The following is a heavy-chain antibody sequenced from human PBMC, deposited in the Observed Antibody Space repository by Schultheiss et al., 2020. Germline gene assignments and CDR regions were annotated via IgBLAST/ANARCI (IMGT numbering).Heavy chain of an antibody. CDR2: INHSGST. V-gene: IGHV4-34*01. CDR3: ARVGLERSQDV. CDR1: GGSFSGYY. J-gene: IGHJ6*02. Sequence: SETLSLTCAVYGGSFSGYYWSWIRQPPGKGLEWIGEINHSGSTNYNPSLKSRVTISVDTSKNQFSLKLSSVTAADTAVYYCARVGLERSQDVWGQGTTVTVSS.